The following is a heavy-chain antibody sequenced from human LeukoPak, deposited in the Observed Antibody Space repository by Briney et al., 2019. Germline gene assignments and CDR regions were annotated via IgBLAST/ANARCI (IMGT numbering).Heavy chain of an antibody. D-gene: IGHD2-15*01. J-gene: IGHJ4*02. CDR3: ASRCSGGSCYSD. CDR1: GYTFTSYG. V-gene: IGHV1-18*01. CDR2: ISGHTGNT. Sequence: ASVKVSCKASGYTFTSYGFSWVRQAPGQGLEWMGWISGHTGNTRYAQKFQGRVTMTTDTSTSTAYMELRSLRSDDTAVYYCASRCSGGSCYSDWGQGTLVTVSS.